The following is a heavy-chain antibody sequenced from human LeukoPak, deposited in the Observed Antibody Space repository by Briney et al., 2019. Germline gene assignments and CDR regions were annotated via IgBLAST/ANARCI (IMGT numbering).Heavy chain of an antibody. CDR2: IYTSGST. D-gene: IGHD4-17*01. CDR1: GGSISSYY. Sequence: PSETLSLTCTDSGGSISSYYWSWIRQPAGKGLEWIGRIYTSGSTNYNPSLKSRVTMSVDTSKNQLSLKLSSVTAADTDVYYCARVGYGDYEGYFDYWGQGTLVTVSS. CDR3: ARVGYGDYEGYFDY. J-gene: IGHJ4*02. V-gene: IGHV4-4*07.